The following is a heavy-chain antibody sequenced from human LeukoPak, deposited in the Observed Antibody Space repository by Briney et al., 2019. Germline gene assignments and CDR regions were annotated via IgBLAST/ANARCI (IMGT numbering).Heavy chain of an antibody. D-gene: IGHD3-10*01. Sequence: QSGGSLRLSCAASGFSFSSYGMHWLRQAPGKGPESVALIRHDGTETYHADSVKGRFTISRDDSKSTFYLQMNSLRPEDTAVYYCAKANRDHLSHYYGVNVWGPGTTV. J-gene: IGHJ6*02. CDR1: GFSFSSYG. CDR3: AKANRDHLSHYYGVNV. CDR2: IRHDGTET. V-gene: IGHV3-30*02.